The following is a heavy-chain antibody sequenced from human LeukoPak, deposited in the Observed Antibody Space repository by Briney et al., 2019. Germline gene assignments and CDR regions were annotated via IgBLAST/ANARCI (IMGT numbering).Heavy chain of an antibody. D-gene: IGHD3/OR15-3a*01. CDR2: IHPSGST. CDR3: SRSLDSYKSGLD. CDR1: GGSFSNYY. Sequence: ASETLSLTCAVYGGSFSNYYLTWIRQPPGKGMEWIGEIHPSGSTHYNPSLKSRVTISPDTSKNQFSLRLNSVTAADTAVYYCSRSLDSYKSGLDWGQGTLVTVSS. V-gene: IGHV4-34*01. J-gene: IGHJ4*02.